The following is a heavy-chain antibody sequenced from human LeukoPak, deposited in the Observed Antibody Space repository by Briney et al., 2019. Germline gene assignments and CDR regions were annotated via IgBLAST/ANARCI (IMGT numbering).Heavy chain of an antibody. CDR1: GFTFSSYT. CDR3: ARSGYSSGWDY. V-gene: IGHV3-21*01. J-gene: IGHJ4*02. CDR2: ISSSSSYI. D-gene: IGHD6-19*01. Sequence: GGSLRLSCAASGFTFSSYTMNWVRQAPGKGLEWVSFISSSSSYIYYADSVKGRFTISRDNAKNSLHLQMNSLRAEDTAVYYRARSGYSSGWDYWGQGTLVTVSS.